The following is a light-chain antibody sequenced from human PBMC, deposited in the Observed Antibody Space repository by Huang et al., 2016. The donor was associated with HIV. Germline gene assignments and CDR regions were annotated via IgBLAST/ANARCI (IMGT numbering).Light chain of an antibody. V-gene: IGKV4-1*01. Sequence: DIVMTQSPDSLAVSLGERATINCRSSQSVLDSPNNKNYLAWYQQRPGQPPKLLIYWASNRDSGVPDRFVGTGSGTDFTLTISSLQAEDVAVYFCQQYYDTPLTFGPGTKVDIK. CDR3: QQYYDTPLT. CDR2: WAS. CDR1: QSVLDSPNNKNY. J-gene: IGKJ3*01.